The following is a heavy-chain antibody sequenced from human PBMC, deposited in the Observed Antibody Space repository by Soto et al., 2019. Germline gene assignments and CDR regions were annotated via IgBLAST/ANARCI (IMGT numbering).Heavy chain of an antibody. D-gene: IGHD3-9*01. CDR2: ISAYNGNT. J-gene: IGHJ6*02. Sequence: GASVKVSCKASGYTFTSYGISWVRQAPGQGLEWMGWISAYNGNTNYAQKLQGRVTMTTDTSTSTAYMELRSLRSDDTAVYYCAGDTFDILADYYHLFGMDVWGQGTTVTVSS. CDR1: GYTFTSYG. CDR3: AGDTFDILADYYHLFGMDV. V-gene: IGHV1-18*04.